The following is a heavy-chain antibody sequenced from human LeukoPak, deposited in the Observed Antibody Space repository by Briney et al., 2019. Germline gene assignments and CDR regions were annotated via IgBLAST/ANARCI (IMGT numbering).Heavy chain of an antibody. D-gene: IGHD2-2*02. CDR2: IIPILGIA. Sequence: SVKVSCKASGYTFNIYGISWVRQAPGQGLEWMGRIIPILGIANYAQKFQGRVTITADKSTSTAYMELSSLRSEDTAVYYCASSTSGYCSSTSCYKGEPFVYWGQGTLVTVSS. V-gene: IGHV1-69*04. CDR1: GYTFNIYG. CDR3: ASSTSGYCSSTSCYKGEPFVY. J-gene: IGHJ4*02.